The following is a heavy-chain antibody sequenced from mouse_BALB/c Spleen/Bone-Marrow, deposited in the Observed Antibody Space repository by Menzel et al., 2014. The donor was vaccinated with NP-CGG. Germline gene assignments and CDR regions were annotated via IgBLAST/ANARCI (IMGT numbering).Heavy chain of an antibody. CDR2: INPGSGGA. D-gene: IGHD2-14*01. CDR1: GYAFTNYF. CDR3: IRELVRGFGY. Sequence: VQVVESGAELVRPGTPVKVSCKASGYAFTNYFMEWVKQRPGQGLEWIGVINPGSGGANYNEKFKGKAILTADKSSSTAYMQLSSLTSDDSAVYFCIRELVRGFGYWGQRTLVTVSA. J-gene: IGHJ3*01. V-gene: IGHV1-54*01.